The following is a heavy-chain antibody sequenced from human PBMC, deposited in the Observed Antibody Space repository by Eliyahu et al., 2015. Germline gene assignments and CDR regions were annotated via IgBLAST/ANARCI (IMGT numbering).Heavy chain of an antibody. CDR1: GFXFHDYA. D-gene: IGHD3-10*01. CDR2: ISWNSGSI. CDR3: AKDFYYYGSGSYPPNYYYYGMDV. Sequence: EVQLVESGGGLVQPGRSLRLSCAASGFXFHDYAXHWVRQAPGKGLEWVSGISWNSGSIGYVDSVKGRFTISRDNAKNSLYLQMNSLRPEDTALYYCAKDFYYYGSGSYPPNYYYYGMDVWGQGTTVTVSS. V-gene: IGHV3-9*01. J-gene: IGHJ6*02.